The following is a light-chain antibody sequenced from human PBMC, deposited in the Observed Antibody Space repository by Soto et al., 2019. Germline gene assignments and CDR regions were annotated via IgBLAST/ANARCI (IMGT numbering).Light chain of an antibody. CDR1: RSVSSY. Sequence: EIVLTQSPGALSLSPGERATLCCRASRSVSSYLAWYQQKPGQAPRLLIYDASNRATGIPARFSGSGSGTEFTLTISSLQSEDFAVYYCQQYNNWLWTFGQGTKVDIK. CDR2: DAS. J-gene: IGKJ1*01. V-gene: IGKV3-11*01. CDR3: QQYNNWLWT.